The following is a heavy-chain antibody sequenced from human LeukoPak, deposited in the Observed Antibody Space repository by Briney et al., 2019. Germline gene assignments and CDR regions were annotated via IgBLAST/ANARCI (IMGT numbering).Heavy chain of an antibody. CDR3: TTAGITMVRGVDYYMDV. Sequence: GGSLRLSCAASGFTFSNAWMSWVRQAPGKGLEGVGRIESKTDGGTTDYAAPVKGRFTISRDDSKNTLYLQMNSLKTEDTAVYYCTTAGITMVRGVDYYMDVWGKGTTVTVSS. V-gene: IGHV3-15*04. D-gene: IGHD3-10*01. CDR1: GFTFSNAW. CDR2: IESKTDGGTT. J-gene: IGHJ6*03.